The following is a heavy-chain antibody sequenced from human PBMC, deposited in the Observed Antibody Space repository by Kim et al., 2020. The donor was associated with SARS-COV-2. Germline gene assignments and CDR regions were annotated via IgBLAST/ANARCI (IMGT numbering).Heavy chain of an antibody. V-gene: IGHV1-18*01. CDR2: ISAYNGNT. D-gene: IGHD2-21*02. CDR3: ARWVVVTAMGDDYTYYYGMDV. CDR1: GYTFTSYG. J-gene: IGHJ6*02. Sequence: ASVKVSCKASGYTFTSYGISWVRQAPGQGLEWMGWISAYNGNTNYAQKLQGRVTMTTDTSTSTAYMELRSLRSDDTAVYYCARWVVVTAMGDDYTYYYGMDVWGQGTTVTVSS.